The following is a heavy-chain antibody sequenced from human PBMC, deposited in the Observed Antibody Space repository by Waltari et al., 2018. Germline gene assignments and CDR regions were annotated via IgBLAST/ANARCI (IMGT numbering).Heavy chain of an antibody. CDR1: GDSVSSTSAA. CDR2: TYYKSKWYN. CDR3: ARQSLHRDFWIGYYSGMLDY. Sequence: QVQLQQSGPGLVKPSQTLSLTCAISGDSVSSTSAAWNWSRQSPSRGLKWLGRTYYKSKWYNDYAVSVQSRITINPDTAKNQFSLQLNSVTPEDTAVYYCARQSLHRDFWIGYYSGMLDYWGRGTLVTVSS. V-gene: IGHV6-1*01. J-gene: IGHJ4*02. D-gene: IGHD3-3*01.